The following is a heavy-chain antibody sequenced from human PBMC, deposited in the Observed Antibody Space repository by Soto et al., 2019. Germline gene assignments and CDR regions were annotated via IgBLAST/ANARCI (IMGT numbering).Heavy chain of an antibody. CDR3: AASIAASPVYYYYGMDV. CDR1: GYTFTSYG. Sequence: ASVKVSCKASGYTFTSYGISWVRQAPGQGLEWMGWISAYNGNTNYAQKLQGRVTMTTDTSTSTAYMELRSLRSDDTAVYYCAASIAASPVYYYYGMDVWGQGTTVTVSS. CDR2: ISAYNGNT. D-gene: IGHD6-6*01. V-gene: IGHV1-18*04. J-gene: IGHJ6*02.